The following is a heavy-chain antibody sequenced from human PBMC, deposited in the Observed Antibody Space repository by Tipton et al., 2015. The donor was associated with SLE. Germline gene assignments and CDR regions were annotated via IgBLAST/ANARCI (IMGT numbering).Heavy chain of an antibody. D-gene: IGHD6-13*01. CDR1: GFTFIIYA. V-gene: IGHV3-30*04. CDR2: ISYDGSNK. CDR3: AGQLSYYYGMDV. J-gene: IGHJ6*02. Sequence: SLRLSCAASGFTFIIYAMHWVRQAPGKGLEWVAVISYDGSNKYYADSVKGRFTISRDNSQNTLYLQMNSLRAEDTAVYYCAGQLSYYYGMDVWGQGTTVTVSS.